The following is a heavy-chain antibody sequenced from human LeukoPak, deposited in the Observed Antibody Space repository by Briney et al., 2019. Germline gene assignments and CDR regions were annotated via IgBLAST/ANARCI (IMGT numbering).Heavy chain of an antibody. CDR1: GFTVSSNY. CDR3: ARVGTTRLIDY. CDR2: IYSGGST. V-gene: IGHV3-53*01. J-gene: IGHJ4*02. D-gene: IGHD1-26*01. Sequence: SGGSLRLSCAASGFTVSSNYMSWVRQAPGKGLEWVSVIYSGGSTYYADSVKGRFTISRDNSKNTPYLQMNSLRAEDTAVYYCARVGTTRLIDYWGQGTLVTVSS.